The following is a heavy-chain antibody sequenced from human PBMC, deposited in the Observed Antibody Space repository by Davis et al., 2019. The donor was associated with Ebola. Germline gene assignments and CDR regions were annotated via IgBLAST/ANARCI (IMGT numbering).Heavy chain of an antibody. CDR3: ARDLGVVTFYYNYYMDV. V-gene: IGHV4-4*07. J-gene: IGHJ6*03. CDR1: GGSISSYY. Sequence: PSETLSLTCTVSGGSISSYYWSWIRQPAGKGLGWSGRIYTSGSTNYNPSLKSRVTMSVDTSKNQFSLKLGSVTAADTAVYYCARDLGVVTFYYNYYMDVWGKGTTVTVSS. CDR2: IYTSGST. D-gene: IGHD3-3*01.